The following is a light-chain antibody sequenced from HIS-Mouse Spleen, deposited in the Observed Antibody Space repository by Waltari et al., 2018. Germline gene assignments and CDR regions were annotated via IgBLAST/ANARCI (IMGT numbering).Light chain of an antibody. CDR2: EVS. CDR3: SSYAGSNNSLYV. V-gene: IGLV2-8*01. J-gene: IGLJ1*01. CDR1: SSDVGGYHY. Sequence: QSALTQPPSASGSPGQSVPIPCTGTSSDVGGYHYVSWYQQHPGKAPKLMIYEVSKRPSGVPDRFSGSKSGNTASLTVSGLQAEDEADYYCSSYAGSNNSLYVFGTGTKVTVL.